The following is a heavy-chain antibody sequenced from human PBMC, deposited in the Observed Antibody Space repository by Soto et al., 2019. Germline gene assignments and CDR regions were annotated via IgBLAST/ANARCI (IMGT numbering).Heavy chain of an antibody. V-gene: IGHV4-4*02. CDR1: GGSISRSNW. Sequence: PSETLSLTCAVSGGSISRSNWWSWVRQPPGKGLEWIGEIYHSGSTNYNPSLKSRVTISVDKSKNQFSLKLSSVTAADTAVYFCARVLQASYYYYVMAVWGQGTTVTVSS. CDR3: ARVLQASYYYYVMAV. CDR2: IYHSGST. D-gene: IGHD4-4*01. J-gene: IGHJ6*02.